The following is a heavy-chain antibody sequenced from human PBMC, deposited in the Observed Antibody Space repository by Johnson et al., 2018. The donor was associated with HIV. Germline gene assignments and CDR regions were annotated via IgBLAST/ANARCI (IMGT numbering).Heavy chain of an antibody. D-gene: IGHD1-26*01. CDR2: ISSDGTDT. CDR1: GLTLRNAW. CDR3: AREWDPRTPDAFDI. J-gene: IGHJ3*02. V-gene: IGHV3-21*02. Sequence: EVQLVESGGGLVTPGGSLRISCSGSGLTLRNAWMTWVRQAPGKGLVWVSRISSDGTDTYYADSVKGRFTISRDNATNSLFLQMNIVRDEDTAVYYCAREWDPRTPDAFDIWGQGTMVTVSS.